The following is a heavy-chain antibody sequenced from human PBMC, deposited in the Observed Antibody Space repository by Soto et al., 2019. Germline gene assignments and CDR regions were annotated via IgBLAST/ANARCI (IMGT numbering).Heavy chain of an antibody. CDR1: DAPVNSGGYY. CDR2: IYFSGST. Sequence: QVQLQESGPGLVKPSQTLSLTCTVSDAPVNSGGYYWSWLRHLPGEGLEWIGYIYFSGSTYYNPSLESRVTISLDTSQNQFSLKLSSVTVADTAVYYCASGNAWEALLAYWGQGTLVTVSS. J-gene: IGHJ4*02. CDR3: ASGNAWEALLAY. V-gene: IGHV4-31*03. D-gene: IGHD1-26*01.